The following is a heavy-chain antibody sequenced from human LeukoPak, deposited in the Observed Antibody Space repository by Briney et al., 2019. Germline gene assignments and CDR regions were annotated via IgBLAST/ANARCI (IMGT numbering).Heavy chain of an antibody. J-gene: IGHJ4*02. CDR1: GVTLSSYA. Sequence: GSLRLSCAASGVTLSSYAMSWARQAPGKGLEWIGEINHSGSTNYNPSLKSRVTISVDTSKKQFSLKLSSVTAADTAVYYCVTYYFDSSGPKKNYWGQGTLVTVSS. D-gene: IGHD3-22*01. CDR2: INHSGST. V-gene: IGHV4-34*08. CDR3: VTYYFDSSGPKKNY.